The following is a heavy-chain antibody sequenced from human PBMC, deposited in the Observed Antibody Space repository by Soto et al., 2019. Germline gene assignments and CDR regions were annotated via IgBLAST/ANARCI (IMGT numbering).Heavy chain of an antibody. J-gene: IGHJ5*02. V-gene: IGHV6-1*01. Sequence: SQALSLTCDISGESVSSYSGAWNWIRQSPSRGLEWLGRTYYRSKWYNDYAVSVKSRITINPDTSKNQFSLQLNSVTPEDTAVYYCARSGYSSGWYDWFAPWGQGTLVPVSS. D-gene: IGHD6-19*01. CDR3: ARSGYSSGWYDWFAP. CDR1: GESVSSYSGA. CDR2: TYYRSKWYN.